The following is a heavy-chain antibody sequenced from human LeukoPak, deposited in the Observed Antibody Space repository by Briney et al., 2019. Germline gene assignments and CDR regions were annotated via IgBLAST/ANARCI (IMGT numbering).Heavy chain of an antibody. V-gene: IGHV3-20*01. D-gene: IGHD4-17*01. J-gene: IGHJ3*02. CDR2: INWNGGST. Sequence: GGSLRLSCAASGFTFDDYGMSWVRQAPGKGLEWVSGINWNGGSTGYADSVKGRFTISRDNAKNSLYLQMNSLRAEDTALYHCAREGDYGDQGAFDIWGQGTMVTVSS. CDR1: GFTFDDYG. CDR3: AREGDYGDQGAFDI.